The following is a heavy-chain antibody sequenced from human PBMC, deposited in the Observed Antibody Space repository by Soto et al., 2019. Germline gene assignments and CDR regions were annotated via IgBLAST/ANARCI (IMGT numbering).Heavy chain of an antibody. Sequence: PGGSLRLSCAASGFTVSTSYMTWVRQAPGKGLEWVSVIYTGGSAYYGDSVKGRFTSSRDDSKNTLYLQMNSLRLEDTAVYYCATHSSGWYLLYYGTDVWGQGTTGTVSS. J-gene: IGHJ6*02. CDR3: ATHSSGWYLLYYGTDV. CDR2: IYTGGSA. D-gene: IGHD6-19*01. CDR1: GFTVSTSY. V-gene: IGHV3-53*05.